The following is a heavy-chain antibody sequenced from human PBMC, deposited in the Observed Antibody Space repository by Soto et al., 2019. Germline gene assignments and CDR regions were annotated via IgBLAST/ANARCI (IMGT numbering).Heavy chain of an antibody. CDR3: AIAYFDFWSGSHYYQYGMDV. D-gene: IGHD3-3*01. J-gene: IGHJ6*02. CDR1: GFTFSNYG. CDR2: ISRDGSNR. V-gene: IGHV3-30*03. Sequence: LRFTCAVSGFTFSNYGMQWVHQSPGKGLEWVAVISRDGSNRYYGDSVKGRFTISRDDSRNTLYHQMNSLRGEDTALYYCAIAYFDFWSGSHYYQYGMDVWGQGTTVTVSS.